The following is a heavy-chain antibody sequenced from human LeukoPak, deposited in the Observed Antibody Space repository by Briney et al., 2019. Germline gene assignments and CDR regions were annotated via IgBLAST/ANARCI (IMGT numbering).Heavy chain of an antibody. CDR1: GFNFSSYS. V-gene: IGHV3-21*01. CDR3: ARNYCSGGSCYETGLDY. CDR2: ISSSSSYI. J-gene: IGHJ4*02. D-gene: IGHD2-15*01. Sequence: GFLRLSCATSGFNFSSYSMNLVRQAPGKGLEWVSSISSSSSYIYYADSVKGRFTISRDNAKNSLYLQMNSLRAEDTAVYYCARNYCSGGSCYETGLDYWGQGTLVTVSS.